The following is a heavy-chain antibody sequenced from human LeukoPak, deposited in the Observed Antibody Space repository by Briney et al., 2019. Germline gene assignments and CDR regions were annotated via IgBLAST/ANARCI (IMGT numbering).Heavy chain of an antibody. D-gene: IGHD6-13*01. J-gene: IGHJ4*02. CDR1: GFTFTTYG. CDR3: AKRGHYSINWYHYFDY. V-gene: IGHV3-30*18. CDR2: IAPNGGSE. Sequence: GGSLRLSCAASGFTFTTYGLHWVRQAPGKGLEWVAAIAPNGGSEYYADSVKGRFTISRDNSNNTLFLQMNSLRPDDTAVYYCAKRGHYSINWYHYFDYWGQGTLVTVSS.